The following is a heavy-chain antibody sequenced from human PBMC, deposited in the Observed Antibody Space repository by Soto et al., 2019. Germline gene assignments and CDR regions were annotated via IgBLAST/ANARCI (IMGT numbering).Heavy chain of an antibody. J-gene: IGHJ2*01. CDR3: ARDSGGDSSGYINWYFDL. D-gene: IGHD3-22*01. CDR2: ISSSSSYT. Sequence: QVQLVESGGGLVKPGGSLRLSCAASGFTFSDYYMSWIRQAPGKGLEWVSYISSSSSYTNYADSVKGRFTISRDNAKNSLYLQMNSLRAEDTAVYYCARDSGGDSSGYINWYFDLWGRGTLVTVSS. V-gene: IGHV3-11*06. CDR1: GFTFSDYY.